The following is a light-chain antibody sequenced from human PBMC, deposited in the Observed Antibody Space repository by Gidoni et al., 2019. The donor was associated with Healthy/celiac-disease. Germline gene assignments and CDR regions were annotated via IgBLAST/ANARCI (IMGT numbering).Light chain of an antibody. V-gene: IGLV4-69*01. Sequence: QLVLTQSPSASASLDASVKLTCTLSSGHSSYASAWNQQQPEKGPRYLMKLNRYGSHSKGDGIPDRFSGSSSGAERYLTISSLQSEDEADYYCQTWGTGIRVFGGGTKLTVL. J-gene: IGLJ3*02. CDR1: SGHSSYA. CDR3: QTWGTGIRV. CDR2: LNRYGSH.